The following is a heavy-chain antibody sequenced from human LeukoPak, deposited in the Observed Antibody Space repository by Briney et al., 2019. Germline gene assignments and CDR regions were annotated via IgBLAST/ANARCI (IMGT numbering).Heavy chain of an antibody. J-gene: IGHJ4*02. CDR3: VKEYHSRGFGAYFDY. Sequence: GGSLRLSCTASKFTFSHYGMQWVRQAPGKGLEWVAVISSDGSIKVYADSVKGRFTISRDNSINTVDLQMNSLRAEDTAVYYWVKEYHSRGFGAYFDYWGQGTLVTVSS. CDR1: KFTFSHYG. CDR2: ISSDGSIK. D-gene: IGHD3-3*01. V-gene: IGHV3-30*18.